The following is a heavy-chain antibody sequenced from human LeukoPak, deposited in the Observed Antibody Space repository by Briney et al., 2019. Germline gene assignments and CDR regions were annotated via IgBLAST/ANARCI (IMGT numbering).Heavy chain of an antibody. CDR1: GYTFTSYG. CDR2: ISAYNGNT. CDR3: ARARDRRSGSLANDY. Sequence: PGASVKVSCKASGYTFTSYGIGWVRQAPGQGLEWMGWISAYNGNTNYAQKLQGRVTMTTDTSTSTAYMELRSLRSDDTAVYYCARARDRRSGSLANDYWGQGTLVTVSS. V-gene: IGHV1-18*01. J-gene: IGHJ4*02. D-gene: IGHD3-3*01.